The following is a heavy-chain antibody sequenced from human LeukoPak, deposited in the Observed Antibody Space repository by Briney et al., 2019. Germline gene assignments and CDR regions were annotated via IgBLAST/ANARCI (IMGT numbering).Heavy chain of an antibody. D-gene: IGHD3-16*01. CDR1: GYTFTGYY. CDR3: ARGGGAADY. J-gene: IGHJ4*02. CDR2: INPSSGGT. V-gene: IGHV1-2*02. Sequence: PGASVKVSCKASGYTFTGYYMNWVRQAPGQGLEWMGWINPSSGGTNYAQKFQGRVTMTRDTSISTAYMELSRLGSDDTAMYYCARGGGAADYWGQGTLVTVSS.